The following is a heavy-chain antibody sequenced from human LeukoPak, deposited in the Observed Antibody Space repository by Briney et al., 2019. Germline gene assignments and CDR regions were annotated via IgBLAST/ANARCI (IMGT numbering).Heavy chain of an antibody. V-gene: IGHV1-2*02. CDR2: INPNSDDT. J-gene: IGHJ4*02. D-gene: IGHD3-3*01. CDR3: AREMYYDFWRGSDY. CDR1: GYTFTGYY. Sequence: ASVKVSCKASGYTFTGYYMHWVRQAPGQGLEWMGWINPNSDDTNYAQKFQGRVTMTRDTSISTAYMELSRLRSDDTAVYYCAREMYYDFWRGSDYWGQGTLVTVSS.